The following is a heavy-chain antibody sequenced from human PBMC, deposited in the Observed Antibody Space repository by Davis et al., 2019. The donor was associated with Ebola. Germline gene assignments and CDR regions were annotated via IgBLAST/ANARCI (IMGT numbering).Heavy chain of an antibody. Sequence: GESLKISCAASGFTFSSYRMHWVRQVPGTGLVWVSRINSDGSSTNYADSVKGRFTISRDNAKNTLYLQMNSLGAEDTAVYYCARDGESYYYGSGIDYWGQGTLVTVSS. CDR1: GFTFSSYR. CDR2: INSDGSST. J-gene: IGHJ4*02. V-gene: IGHV3-74*01. D-gene: IGHD3-10*01. CDR3: ARDGESYYYGSGIDY.